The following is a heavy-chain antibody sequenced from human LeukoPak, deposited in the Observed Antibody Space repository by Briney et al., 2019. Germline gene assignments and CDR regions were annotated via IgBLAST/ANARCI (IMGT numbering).Heavy chain of an antibody. Sequence: GGSLRLSCAASGFTFSSYGMSWVRQAPGKGLEWVSAISGSGGSTYYADSVKGRFTISRDNSKNTPYLQMNSLRAEDTAVYYCARRAGDYSHPYDYWGQGTVVTVSS. V-gene: IGHV3-23*01. D-gene: IGHD3-22*01. CDR3: ARRAGDYSHPYDY. CDR1: GFTFSSYG. CDR2: ISGSGGST. J-gene: IGHJ4*02.